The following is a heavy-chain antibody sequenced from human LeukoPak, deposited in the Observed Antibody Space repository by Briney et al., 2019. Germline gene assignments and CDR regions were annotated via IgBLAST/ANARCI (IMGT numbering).Heavy chain of an antibody. V-gene: IGHV4-39*07. CDR1: GGSISSSSYY. J-gene: IGHJ4*02. Sequence: NPSETLSLTCTVSGGSISSSSYYWVWIRQPPGKGLEWIGSIYTSGSTHYNPSLKSRVTISVDTSKNQVSLKLSSVTAADTAVYYCARFCSGGSCPDYWGQGTLVTVSS. CDR2: IYTSGST. D-gene: IGHD2-15*01. CDR3: ARFCSGGSCPDY.